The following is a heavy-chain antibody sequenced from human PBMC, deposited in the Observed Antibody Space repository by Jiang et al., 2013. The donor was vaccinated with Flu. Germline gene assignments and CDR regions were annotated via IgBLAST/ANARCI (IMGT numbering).Heavy chain of an antibody. V-gene: IGHV3-33*01. D-gene: IGHD5-12*01. J-gene: IGHJ4*02. CDR3: ARAGGIVANFFVDY. CDR2: IWYDGSNK. Sequence: VQLVESGGGVVQPGRSLRLSCAASGFTFSSYGMHWVRQAPGKGLEWVAVIWYDGSNKYYADSVKGRFTISRDNSKNTLYLQMNSLRAEDTAVYYCARAGGIVANFFVDYWGQGTLVTVSS. CDR1: GFTFSSYG.